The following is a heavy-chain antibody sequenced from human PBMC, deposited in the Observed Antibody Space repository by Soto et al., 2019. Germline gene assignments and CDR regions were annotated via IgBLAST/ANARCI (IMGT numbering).Heavy chain of an antibody. V-gene: IGHV4-59*08. Sequence: SETLSLTCTVSGGSISSYYWSWIRQPPGKGLEWIGYIYYSGSTNYNPSLKSRVTISVDTSKNQFSLKLSSVTAADTAVYYCARHRYYYDSTLFHFFDFWGQGSLVTVDS. CDR1: GGSISSYY. CDR2: IYYSGST. CDR3: ARHRYYYDSTLFHFFDF. D-gene: IGHD3-22*01. J-gene: IGHJ4*02.